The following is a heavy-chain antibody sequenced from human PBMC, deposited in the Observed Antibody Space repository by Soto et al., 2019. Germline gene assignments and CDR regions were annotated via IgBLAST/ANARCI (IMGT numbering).Heavy chain of an antibody. CDR2: ISGSSTI. V-gene: IGHV3-48*02. J-gene: IGHJ4*02. CDR1: GLAFSSYS. D-gene: IGHD2-15*01. CDR3: SRVSYGGSIDY. Sequence: GSLRLSCAVAGLAFSSYSMNWVRQARGKGLEWVSHISGSSTIYYADSVKGRITITRDNSKSNPDLQMNSLRDEDTAVYYCSRVSYGGSIDYWGQGTLVTVSS.